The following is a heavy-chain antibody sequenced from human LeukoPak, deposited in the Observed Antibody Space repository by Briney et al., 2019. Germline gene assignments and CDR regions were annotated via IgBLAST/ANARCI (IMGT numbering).Heavy chain of an antibody. Sequence: SVNVSCKASGGTFSSYAISWVRQAPGQGLEWMGGIIPIFGTANYAQKFQGRVTITADESTSTAYMELSSLRSEDTAVYYCAMIGRGYSYGSHFDYWGQGTLVTVSS. D-gene: IGHD5-18*01. CDR3: AMIGRGYSYGSHFDY. CDR1: GGTFSSYA. V-gene: IGHV1-69*01. J-gene: IGHJ4*02. CDR2: IIPIFGTA.